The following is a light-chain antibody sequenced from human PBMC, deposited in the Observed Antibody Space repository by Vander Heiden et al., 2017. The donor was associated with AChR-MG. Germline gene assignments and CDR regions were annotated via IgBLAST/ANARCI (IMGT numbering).Light chain of an antibody. CDR1: SGSVSTSYY. V-gene: IGLV8-61*01. J-gene: IGLJ2*01. CDR3: VLYMGSGISV. Sequence: QTVVTQEPSFSVSPGGTVTLTCGLSSGSVSTSYYPSWYQQTPGQAPRMLIYSTNTRSSGVPDRFSGSILGNNAALTITGAQADDESDYYCVLYMGSGISVFGGGTKLTVL. CDR2: STN.